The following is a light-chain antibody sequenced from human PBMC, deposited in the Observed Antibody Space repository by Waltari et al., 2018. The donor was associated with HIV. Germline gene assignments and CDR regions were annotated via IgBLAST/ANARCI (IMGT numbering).Light chain of an antibody. V-gene: IGKV3-15*01. CDR2: DAS. Sequence: EIVMTQSPATLSVSPGERVTLSCRASQSVNDDLVWYQQKPGQAPSLLIYDASTRATGVPARFSGSGSGTEFTLTISSLQSEDFAVYYCQQYNNWPPLTFGGGTRVEIK. CDR3: QQYNNWPPLT. J-gene: IGKJ4*01. CDR1: QSVNDD.